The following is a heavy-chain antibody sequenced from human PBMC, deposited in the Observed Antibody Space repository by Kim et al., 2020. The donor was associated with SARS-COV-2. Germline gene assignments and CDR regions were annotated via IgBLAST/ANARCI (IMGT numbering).Heavy chain of an antibody. CDR3: ATQVVPAASYYYYMDV. V-gene: IGHV4-59*08. J-gene: IGHJ6*03. D-gene: IGHD2-2*01. Sequence: SLKRRVTIAVDTSKNQFSLKLSSVTAADTAVYYCATQVVPAASYYYYMDVWGKGTTVTVSS.